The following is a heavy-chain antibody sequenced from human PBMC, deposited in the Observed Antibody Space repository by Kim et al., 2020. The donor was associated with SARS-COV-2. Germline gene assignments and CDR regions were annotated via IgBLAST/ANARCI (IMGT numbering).Heavy chain of an antibody. Sequence: SVKVSCKASGGTFSSYAISWVRQAPGQGLEWMGGIIPIFGTANYAQKFQGRVTITADESTSTAYMELSSLRSEDTAVYYCARRTTVTHYYYYGMDVWGQGTTVTVSS. CDR2: IIPIFGTA. D-gene: IGHD4-17*01. CDR1: GGTFSSYA. V-gene: IGHV1-69*13. CDR3: ARRTTVTHYYYYGMDV. J-gene: IGHJ6*02.